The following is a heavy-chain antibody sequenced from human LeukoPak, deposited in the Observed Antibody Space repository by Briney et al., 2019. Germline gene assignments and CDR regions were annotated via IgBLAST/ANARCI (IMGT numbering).Heavy chain of an antibody. CDR2: ISSSSSYI. D-gene: IGHD6-19*01. CDR3: ATIAVAGTAPDY. V-gene: IGHV3-21*01. CDR1: GFTFSSYS. Sequence: GGSLRLSCAASGFTFSSYSMNWVRQAPGKGLEWVSSISSSSSYIYYADSVKGRFTISRDNAKNSLYLQTNSLRAEDTAVYYCATIAVAGTAPDYWGQGTLVTVSS. J-gene: IGHJ4*02.